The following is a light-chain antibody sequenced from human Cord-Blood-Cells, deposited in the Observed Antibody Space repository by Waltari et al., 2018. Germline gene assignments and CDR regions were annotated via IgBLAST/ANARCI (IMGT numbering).Light chain of an antibody. J-gene: IGKJ1*01. Sequence: DIVMTPSPDSLAVSLGERATINCKSSQSVLYSSNNQNYLAWYQQKPGQPPKLLIYWASTRESGVPDRFSGSGSGTDFTLTISSLQAEDVAVYYCQQYYSTPWTFGQGTKVEIK. CDR2: WAS. V-gene: IGKV4-1*01. CDR3: QQYYSTPWT. CDR1: QSVLYSSNNQNY.